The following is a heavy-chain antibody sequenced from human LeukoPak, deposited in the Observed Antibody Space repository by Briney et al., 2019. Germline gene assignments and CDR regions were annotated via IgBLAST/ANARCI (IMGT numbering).Heavy chain of an antibody. CDR2: INHSGST. V-gene: IGHV4-34*01. D-gene: IGHD3-22*01. Sequence: NTSETLSLTCAVYAGSFSGYYWSWIRQPPGKGLEWIGEINHSGSTNYNPSLKSRVTISVDTSKNQFSLKLSSVTAADTAVYYCARGPPSGYYLLPLDYWGQGTLVTVSS. CDR3: ARGPPSGYYLLPLDY. CDR1: AGSFSGYY. J-gene: IGHJ4*02.